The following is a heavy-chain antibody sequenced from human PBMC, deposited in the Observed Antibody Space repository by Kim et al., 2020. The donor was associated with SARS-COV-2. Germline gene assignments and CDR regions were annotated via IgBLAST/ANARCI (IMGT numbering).Heavy chain of an antibody. D-gene: IGHD2-21*02. V-gene: IGHV3-23*01. Sequence: GGSLRLSCAASGFTFSSYAMNWVRQAPGKGLEWVSAISAGGGTTYYADSVKGRFTISRDNSKNTLYLQMNSLRAEDTAVYFCASPAYCGSDCYSIYVGYFDSWGQGTPVTVSS. CDR3: ASPAYCGSDCYSIYVGYFDS. J-gene: IGHJ4*02. CDR1: GFTFSSYA. CDR2: ISAGGGTT.